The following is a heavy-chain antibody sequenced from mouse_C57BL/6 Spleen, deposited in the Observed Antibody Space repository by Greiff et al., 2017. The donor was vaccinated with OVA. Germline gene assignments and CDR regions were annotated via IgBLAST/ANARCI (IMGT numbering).Heavy chain of an antibody. D-gene: IGHD1-1*01. CDR1: GFTFSDYY. CDR3: ARHYYGSSPFAY. Sequence: DVQLVESGGGLVQPGGSLKLSCAASGFTFSDYYMYWVRQTPEKRLGWVAYISNGGGSTYYPDTVKGRFTISRDNAKNTLYLQMSRLKSEDTAMYYCARHYYGSSPFAYWGQGTLVTVSA. V-gene: IGHV5-12*01. CDR2: ISNGGGST. J-gene: IGHJ3*01.